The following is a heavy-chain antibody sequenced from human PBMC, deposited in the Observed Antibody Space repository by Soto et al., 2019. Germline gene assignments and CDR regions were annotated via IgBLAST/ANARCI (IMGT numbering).Heavy chain of an antibody. V-gene: IGHV1-69*02. CDR3: VIDLGYFDF. Sequence: QVQLVQSGTEVKKPVSSVAVSCQASAGTFNNHSLSWVRQAPGQGLEWMGRSIPILGRAGYSQKFQGRLTLTVDKSPSTADMELSSLTSEDTAVYYCVIDLGYFDFWGQGTLVTVSS. J-gene: IGHJ4*02. D-gene: IGHD2-15*01. CDR2: SIPILGRA. CDR1: AGTFNNHS.